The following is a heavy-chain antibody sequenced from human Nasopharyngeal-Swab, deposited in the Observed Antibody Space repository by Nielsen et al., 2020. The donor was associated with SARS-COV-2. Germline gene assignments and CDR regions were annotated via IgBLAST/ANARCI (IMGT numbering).Heavy chain of an antibody. Sequence: RQAPGKGLEWIGSIYYSGSTYYNPSLKSRVTISVDTSKNQFSLKLSSVTAADTAVYYCARDCCSWDGWFDPWGQGTLVTVSS. D-gene: IGHD6-13*01. J-gene: IGHJ5*02. V-gene: IGHV4-39*07. CDR2: IYYSGST. CDR3: ARDCCSWDGWFDP.